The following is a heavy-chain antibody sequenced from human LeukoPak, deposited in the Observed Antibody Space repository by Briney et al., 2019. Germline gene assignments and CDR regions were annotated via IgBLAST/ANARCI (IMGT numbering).Heavy chain of an antibody. J-gene: IGHJ5*02. CDR1: GVSFGGYY. Sequence: PSETLSLTCAVYGVSFGGYYWSWLRQPPGNGLEWIGEINHSGNTYYNPSLNSLVTISVDTSKNKFSLKLSSVPASDTAVYYCATTPDIPQHTWFDPWGQGTLVTVSS. CDR3: ATTPDIPQHTWFDP. V-gene: IGHV4-34*01. CDR2: INHSGNT. D-gene: IGHD3-9*01.